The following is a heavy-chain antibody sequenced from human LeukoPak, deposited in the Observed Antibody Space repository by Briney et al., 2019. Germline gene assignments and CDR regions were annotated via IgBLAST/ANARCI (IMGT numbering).Heavy chain of an antibody. J-gene: IGHJ4*02. CDR1: GFTFTSYW. V-gene: IGHV3-74*03. Sequence: GGSLRLYCSASGFTFTSYWMHRLRQAPGKGLVWVSLINSDGSTTKYADSVKGRFTMSRDNAKNTLYLEMNSLRGEDTAVYYCETGASGGWNYFDYWGQGTLVTVSS. D-gene: IGHD2-15*01. CDR2: INSDGSTT. CDR3: ETGASGGWNYFDY.